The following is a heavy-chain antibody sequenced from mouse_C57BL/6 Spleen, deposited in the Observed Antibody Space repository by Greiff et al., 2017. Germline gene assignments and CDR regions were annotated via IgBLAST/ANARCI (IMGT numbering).Heavy chain of an antibody. J-gene: IGHJ2*01. CDR1: GYTFTSYW. CDR2: IYPGSGST. CDR3: ARDGTSGSSSLFDY. V-gene: IGHV1-55*01. D-gene: IGHD1-1*01. Sequence: QVHVKQPGAELVKPGASVKMSCKASGYTFTSYWITWVKQRPGQGLEWIGDIYPGSGSTNYNEKFKSKATLTVDTSSSTAYMQLSSLTSEDSAVYYCARDGTSGSSSLFDYWGQGTTLTVSS.